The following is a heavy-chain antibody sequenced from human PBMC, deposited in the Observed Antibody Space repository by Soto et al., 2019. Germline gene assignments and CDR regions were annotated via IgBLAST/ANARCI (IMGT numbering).Heavy chain of an antibody. CDR2: IGGSGHTT. J-gene: IGHJ4*02. Sequence: GGSLRLSCAASAFTFNNYAMSWVRQAPGKGLEWVSGIGGSGHTTYYADSVKGRFTISRDNSNNTLLLQMNSLRAEDTAVYYCAKSRYSDSSGDFYDYWGQGTLVTVSS. CDR3: AKSRYSDSSGDFYDY. D-gene: IGHD3-22*01. V-gene: IGHV3-23*01. CDR1: AFTFNNYA.